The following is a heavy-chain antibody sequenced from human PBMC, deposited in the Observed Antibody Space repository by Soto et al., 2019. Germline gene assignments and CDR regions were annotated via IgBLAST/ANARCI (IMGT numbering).Heavy chain of an antibody. V-gene: IGHV5-10-1*01. CDR3: ARPTGSKYDAHDYYYDGMDV. CDR2: IDPSDSYT. D-gene: IGHD1-1*01. CDR1: GYSFTSYW. Sequence: GESLKISCKGSGYSFTSYWISWVRQMPGKGLEWMGRIDPSDSYTNYRPSFQGHVIISADKSISTAYLQWSSLKASDTAMYYCARPTGSKYDAHDYYYDGMDVWGQGTTVTVSS. J-gene: IGHJ6*02.